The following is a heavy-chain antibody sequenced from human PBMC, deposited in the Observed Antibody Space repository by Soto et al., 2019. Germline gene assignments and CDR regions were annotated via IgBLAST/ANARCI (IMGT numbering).Heavy chain of an antibody. J-gene: IGHJ5*02. CDR2: ISYDGTAK. CDR3: ARDRLRWINWFDP. V-gene: IGHV3-30*09. D-gene: IGHD3-16*01. CDR1: GFSFSGSA. Sequence: GGSLRLSCAASGFSFSGSAMHWVRQAPGKGLEWLTVISYDGTAKYYADSVKGRFATSRDNSRNTLFLQMDSLRPDDTAVYYCARDRLRWINWFDPWGQGTLVTVSS.